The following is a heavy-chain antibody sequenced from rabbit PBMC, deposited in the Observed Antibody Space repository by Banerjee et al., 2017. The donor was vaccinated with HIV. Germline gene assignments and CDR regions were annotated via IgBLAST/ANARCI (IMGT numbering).Heavy chain of an antibody. J-gene: IGHJ4*01. CDR3: ARGSTSYVSIVDL. CDR1: GIDFSLYYM. D-gene: IGHD8-1*01. V-gene: IGHV1S45*01. Sequence: QEQLKESGGGLVQPGGSLKLSCKASGIDFSLYYMSWVRQAPGKGLEWIGCIYTTSATSWYASWVNGRFTISKTSSTTVTLQMTSLTAADTATYFCARGSTSYVSIVDLWGPGTLVTVS. CDR2: IYTTSATS.